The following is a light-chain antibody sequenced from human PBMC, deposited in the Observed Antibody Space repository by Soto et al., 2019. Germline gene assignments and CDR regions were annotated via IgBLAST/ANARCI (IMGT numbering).Light chain of an antibody. V-gene: IGLV2-14*01. J-gene: IGLJ7*01. CDR3: SSYTNTGPLAV. Sequence: QSVLTQPASVSGSPGQSITISCAGTRSDIGLYNYVSWYHQPPGEAPQLLIYEVTNRPSGVSHRFSGSKADNTASLTISGLQGEDEGDYYCSSYTNTGPLAVFGGGTQLTVL. CDR1: RSDIGLYNY. CDR2: EVT.